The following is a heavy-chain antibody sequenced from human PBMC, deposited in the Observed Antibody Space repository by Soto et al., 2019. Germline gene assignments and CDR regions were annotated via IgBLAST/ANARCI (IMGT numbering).Heavy chain of an antibody. CDR1: GCSISSSSYY. V-gene: IGHV4-39*07. CDR2: IYYSGST. D-gene: IGHD1-1*01. Sequence: SETLSLTCTVSGCSISSSSYYWGWIRQPPGKGREWIGSIYYSGSTHYNPSLKSRVTISVDTSKNQISLKLSSVTAAGTAVYYCARDPPKLTREAFDIWGQGTMVTVSS. J-gene: IGHJ3*02. CDR3: ARDPPKLTREAFDI.